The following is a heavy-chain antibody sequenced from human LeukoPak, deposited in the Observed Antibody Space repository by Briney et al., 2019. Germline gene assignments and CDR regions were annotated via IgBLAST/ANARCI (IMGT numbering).Heavy chain of an antibody. V-gene: IGHV4-30-4*01. Sequence: SQTLSLTCTVSGGSITSADYYWSWIRQPPGKGLEWIGYIYYSGSTYYNPSLKSRVTISVDTSKNQFSLKLSSVTAADTAVYYCARVGYYDFELEYWGQGTLVTVSS. CDR2: IYYSGST. J-gene: IGHJ4*02. D-gene: IGHD3/OR15-3a*01. CDR1: GGSITSADYY. CDR3: ARVGYYDFELEY.